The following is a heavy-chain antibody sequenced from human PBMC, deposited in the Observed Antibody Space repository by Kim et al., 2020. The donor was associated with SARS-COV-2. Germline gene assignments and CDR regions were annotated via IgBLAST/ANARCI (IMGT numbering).Heavy chain of an antibody. CDR3: ASDGDLYSIGKEASDI. J-gene: IGHJ3*02. Sequence: GGSLRLSCAASGFTFSIYWMIWVRQAPGKGLEWVANIKQVGNQKYYVDSVKGRFTISRDNATNSLYLQMNSLRVEDTVVYYCASDGDLYSIGKEASDIWG. D-gene: IGHD6-19*01. CDR2: IKQVGNQK. V-gene: IGHV3-7*01. CDR1: GFTFSIYW.